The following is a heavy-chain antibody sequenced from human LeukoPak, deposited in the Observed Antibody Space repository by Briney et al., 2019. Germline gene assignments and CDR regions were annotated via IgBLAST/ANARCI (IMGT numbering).Heavy chain of an antibody. CDR3: ARAHSGSSLFDY. J-gene: IGHJ4*02. CDR2: VGEDGSEK. V-gene: IGHV3-7*01. Sequence: GGSLRLSCAASGFTFSSYWMTWVRQAPGKGLEWVANVGEDGSEKYYVDSVKGRFTISRDNAKNSLYLQVNSLRAEDTAVYYCARAHSGSSLFDYWGQGTLVTVSS. D-gene: IGHD1-26*01. CDR1: GFTFSSYW.